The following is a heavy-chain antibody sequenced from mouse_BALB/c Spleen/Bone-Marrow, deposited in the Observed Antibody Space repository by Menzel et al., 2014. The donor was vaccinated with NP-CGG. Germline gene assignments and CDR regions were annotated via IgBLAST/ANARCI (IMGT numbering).Heavy chain of an antibody. CDR3: AGVGDNRHFDV. CDR2: IDPYYGGT. CDR1: GYSFTGYN. V-gene: IGHV1-39*01. Sequence: LVESGPELGKPGASVKISCKASGYSFTGYNMNWVKQSNGKSLEWIGNIDPYYGGTDYNQKFKGKATLTVDKSSSTAYMQLKSLTSEDSAVYYCAGVGDNRHFDVWGAGTTVTVSS. J-gene: IGHJ1*01. D-gene: IGHD3-3*01.